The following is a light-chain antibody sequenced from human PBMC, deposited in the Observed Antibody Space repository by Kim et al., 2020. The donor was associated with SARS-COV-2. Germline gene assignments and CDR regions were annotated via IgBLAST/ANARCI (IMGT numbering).Light chain of an antibody. CDR1: SSNSGAGYD. J-gene: IGLJ2*01. V-gene: IGLV1-40*01. Sequence: QRVTISCTGSSSNSGAGYDVHWSQHLPGTVPKLLSYRNSNRPSGVPDRFSGSKSGTSASLAITGLQAEDEADYYCQSYDSSLSGVLFGGGTQLTVL. CDR3: QSYDSSLSGVL. CDR2: RNS.